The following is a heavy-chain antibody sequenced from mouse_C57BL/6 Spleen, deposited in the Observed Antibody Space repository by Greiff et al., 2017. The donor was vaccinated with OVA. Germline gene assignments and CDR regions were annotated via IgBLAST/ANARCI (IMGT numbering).Heavy chain of an antibody. V-gene: IGHV1-22*01. D-gene: IGHD1-1*01. Sequence: EVKLEESGPELVKPGASVKMSCKASGYTFTDYNMHWVKQSHGKSLEWIGYINPNNGGTSYNQKFKGKATLTVNKSSSTAYMELRSLTSEDSAVYYCAREDLGYYYGSSYDYWGQGTTLTVAS. CDR3: AREDLGYYYGSSYDY. CDR1: GYTFTDYN. CDR2: INPNNGGT. J-gene: IGHJ2*01.